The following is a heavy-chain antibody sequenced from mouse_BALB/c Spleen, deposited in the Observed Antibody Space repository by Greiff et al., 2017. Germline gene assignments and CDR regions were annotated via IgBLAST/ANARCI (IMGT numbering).Heavy chain of an antibody. CDR3: ARCGYVYYAMDY. CDR1: GYSITSGYY. V-gene: IGHV3-6*02. D-gene: IGHD2-2*01. J-gene: IGHJ4*01. CDR2: ISYDGSN. Sequence: EVQLQQSGPGLVKPSQSLSLTCSVTGYSITSGYYWNWIRQFPGNKLEWMGYISYDGSNNYNPSLKNRISITRDTSKNQFFLKLNSVTTEDTATYYCARCGYVYYAMDYWGQGTSVTVSS.